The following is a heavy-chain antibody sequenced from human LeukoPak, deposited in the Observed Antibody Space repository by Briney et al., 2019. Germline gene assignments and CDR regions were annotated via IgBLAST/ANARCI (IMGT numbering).Heavy chain of an antibody. CDR3: ARGRDRGPDSSGIWGLKGTSYMDV. D-gene: IGHD3-22*01. J-gene: IGHJ6*03. V-gene: IGHV4-4*02. Sequence: SGTLSLTCAVSGVSISSNNWWSWVRQSPGKGLEWIGEIYHSGNSNYNPSLKSRVTISVDTSKNQFSLKLSSVTAADTAVYYCARGRDRGPDSSGIWGLKGTSYMDVWAKGTTVTVSS. CDR1: GVSISSNNW. CDR2: IYHSGNS.